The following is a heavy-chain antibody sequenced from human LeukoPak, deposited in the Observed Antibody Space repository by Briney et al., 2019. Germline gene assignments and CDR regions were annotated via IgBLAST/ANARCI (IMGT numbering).Heavy chain of an antibody. CDR1: GGTFSSYA. J-gene: IGHJ4*02. Sequence: ASVKVSCKASGGTFSSYAISWVRQAPGQGLEWMGRIIPILGIANYAQKFQGRVTITADKSTSTAYMELSSLRSEDTAVYYCARDGISCGWKEFDYWGQGTLVTVSS. D-gene: IGHD6-19*01. CDR2: IIPILGIA. CDR3: ARDGISCGWKEFDY. V-gene: IGHV1-69*04.